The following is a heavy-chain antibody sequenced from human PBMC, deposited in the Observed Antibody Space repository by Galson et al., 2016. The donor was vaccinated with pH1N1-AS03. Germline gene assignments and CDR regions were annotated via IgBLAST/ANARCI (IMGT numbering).Heavy chain of an antibody. V-gene: IGHV4-38-2*01. Sequence: SETLSLTCDVSGFSISSGYYWGWVRQPPGKGLEWIGSISFRGSSYYNPSLKSRVTISINTSKIQFSLNLSSVTAADTAVYYCARKRYYANFDYWGQGTLVIVSS. J-gene: IGHJ4*02. CDR2: ISFRGSS. D-gene: IGHD1-26*01. CDR1: GFSISSGYY. CDR3: ARKRYYANFDY.